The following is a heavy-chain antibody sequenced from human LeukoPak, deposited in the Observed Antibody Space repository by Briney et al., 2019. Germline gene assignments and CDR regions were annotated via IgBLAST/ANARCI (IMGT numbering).Heavy chain of an antibody. V-gene: IGHV3-30*18. D-gene: IGHD1-1*01. CDR3: AKRGTSPFDY. CDR2: ISYDGTNK. J-gene: IGHJ4*02. Sequence: GGSLRLSCAASGFTFSSYGMHWVRQAPGKGLEWVAVISYDGTNKYYADSVKGRFTISRDNSKNMLYLQMNSLRAEDTAVYYCAKRGTSPFDYWGLGTLVTVSS. CDR1: GFTFSSYG.